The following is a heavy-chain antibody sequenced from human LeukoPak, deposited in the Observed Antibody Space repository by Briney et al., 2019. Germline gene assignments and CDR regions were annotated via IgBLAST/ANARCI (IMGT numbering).Heavy chain of an antibody. Sequence: GGSLRLSCAASGFPFSSYWMSWVRQAPGKGLEWVASINPDGNKKYSADSVKGRFTISGDNSKNTLFLEMNSLRAEDTAVYYCAKALTSGWYLDAFNIWGQGTMVTVSS. J-gene: IGHJ3*02. CDR2: INPDGNKK. V-gene: IGHV3-7*01. CDR1: GFPFSSYW. D-gene: IGHD6-19*01. CDR3: AKALTSGWYLDAFNI.